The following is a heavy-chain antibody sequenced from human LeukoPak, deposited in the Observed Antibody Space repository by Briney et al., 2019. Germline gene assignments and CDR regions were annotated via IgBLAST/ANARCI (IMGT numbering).Heavy chain of an antibody. CDR1: GGSISSGGYY. CDR3: ARSYCSSTSCSPYYNYYMDV. Sequence: PSETLSLTCTVSGGSISSGGYYWSWIRHHPGKGLEWIGYIYYSGSTYYNPSLKSRVTISVDTSKNQFSLKLSSVTAADTAVYYCARSYCSSTSCSPYYNYYMDVWGKGTTVTVSS. J-gene: IGHJ6*03. CDR2: IYYSGST. V-gene: IGHV4-31*03. D-gene: IGHD2-2*01.